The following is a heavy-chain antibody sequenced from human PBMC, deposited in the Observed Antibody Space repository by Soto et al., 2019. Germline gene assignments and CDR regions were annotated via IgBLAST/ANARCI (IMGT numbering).Heavy chain of an antibody. V-gene: IGHV4-30-4*01. CDR2: ISYTGST. CDR1: GGSISSDDYY. Sequence: HVQLQESGPGLVTPSQTLSLTCTVSGGSISSDDYYWRWLRQPPGKGLEWIGYISYTGSTYYNPSRETRVTMSVDTSRSQFSRNLPSVTAADTAVYYCARGQVYSSGWPLDCWGQGTLVTVSS. CDR3: ARGQVYSSGWPLDC. J-gene: IGHJ4*02. D-gene: IGHD6-19*01.